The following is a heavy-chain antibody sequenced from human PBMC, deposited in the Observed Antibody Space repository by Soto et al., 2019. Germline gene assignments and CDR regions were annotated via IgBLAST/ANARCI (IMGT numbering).Heavy chain of an antibody. J-gene: IGHJ6*02. CDR1: GFTFSSYS. CDR3: ALTGGGVSNYYGMDV. V-gene: IGHV3-21*01. Sequence: GGSLRLSCAASGFTFSSYSMNWVRQAPGKGLEWVSSISSSSSYIYYADSVKGRFTISRDNAKTSLYLQMNSLRAEDTAVYYCALTGGGVSNYYGMDVWGQGTTVTVSS. CDR2: ISSSSSYI. D-gene: IGHD3-16*01.